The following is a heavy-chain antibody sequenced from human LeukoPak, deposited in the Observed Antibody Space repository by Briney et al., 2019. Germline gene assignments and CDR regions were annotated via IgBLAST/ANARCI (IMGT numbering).Heavy chain of an antibody. J-gene: IGHJ4*02. CDR1: GFTFSNYW. D-gene: IGHD2-15*01. CDR2: INSDGSIT. CDR3: ARGGYCSGGACYRGFDS. V-gene: IGHV3-74*03. Sequence: SGGSLRLPCAASGFTFSNYWMQWVHHAPGKGLVWVSRINSDGSITTYADSVKGRFTVSRDNAKNSLFLQMNSLRDEDSAVYYCARGGYCSGGACYRGFDSWGQGTLVTVSS.